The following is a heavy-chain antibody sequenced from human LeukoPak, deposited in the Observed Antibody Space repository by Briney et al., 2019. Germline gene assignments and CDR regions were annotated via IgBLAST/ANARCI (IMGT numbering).Heavy chain of an antibody. CDR2: IIPIFGTA. J-gene: IGHJ6*03. D-gene: IGHD5-12*01. Sequence: SVKVSCKASGGTFSSYAISWVRQAPGQGLEWMGGIIPIFGTANYAQKFQGRVTITTDESTSTAYMELSSLRSEDTAVYYCASCGRWLRPYYYYYMDVWGKGTTVTVSS. V-gene: IGHV1-69*05. CDR3: ASCGRWLRPYYYYYMDV. CDR1: GGTFSSYA.